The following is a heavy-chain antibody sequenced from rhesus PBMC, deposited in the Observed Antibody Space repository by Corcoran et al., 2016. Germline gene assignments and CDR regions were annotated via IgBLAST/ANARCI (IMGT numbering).Heavy chain of an antibody. CDR1: GGSISGYY. Sequence: QLQLQESGPGLVKPSETLSLTCAVSGGSISGYYWSWIRQPPGKGLEWIGNIDGNIAGTNYNPSLKSRVTSATDTSKNQVSLKLSSVTAADTAVYYCARSGYCSGIYCYAYFEFWGQGALVTVSS. CDR3: ARSGYCSGIYCYAYFEF. V-gene: IGHV4-81*01. CDR2: IDGNIAGT. D-gene: IGHD2-27*01. J-gene: IGHJ1*01.